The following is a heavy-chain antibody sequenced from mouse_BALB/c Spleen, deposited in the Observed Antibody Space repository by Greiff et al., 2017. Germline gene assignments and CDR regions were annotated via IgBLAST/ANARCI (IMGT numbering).Heavy chain of an antibody. CDR1: GYTFTDYE. CDR3: TRDGYYPYAMDY. Sequence: QVQLQQSGAELVRPGASVTLSCKASGYTFTDYEMHWVKQTPVHGLEWIGAIDPETGGTAYNQKFTGKATLTADKSSSTAYMELRSLTSEDSAVYYCTRDGYYPYAMDYWGQGTSVTVSS. V-gene: IGHV1-15*01. CDR2: IDPETGGT. D-gene: IGHD2-3*01. J-gene: IGHJ4*01.